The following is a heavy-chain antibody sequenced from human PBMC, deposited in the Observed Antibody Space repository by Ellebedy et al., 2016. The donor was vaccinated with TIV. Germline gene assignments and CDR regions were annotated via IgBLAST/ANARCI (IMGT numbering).Heavy chain of an antibody. CDR1: GFTFSSYG. Sequence: PGGSLRLSCAASGFTFSSYGMHWVRQAPGKGLEWVSAISGSGGSTYYADSVKGRFTISRDNSKNTLYLQMNSLRAEDTAVYYCAKDPYDFWGGYLGYYFDYWGQGTLVTVSS. V-gene: IGHV3-23*01. CDR3: AKDPYDFWGGYLGYYFDY. CDR2: ISGSGGST. J-gene: IGHJ4*02. D-gene: IGHD3-3*01.